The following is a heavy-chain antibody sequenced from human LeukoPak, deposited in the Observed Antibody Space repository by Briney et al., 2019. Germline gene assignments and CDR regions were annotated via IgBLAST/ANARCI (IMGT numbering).Heavy chain of an antibody. CDR2: INPNSGGT. Sequence: ASVKVSCKASGYTFTGYYMHWVRQAPGQGLEWMGWINPNSGGTNYAQKFQGRVTMTRDTSISTAYMELSRLRSDDTAVYYCARGTYYYDSSGYYYAGYWGQGTLVTVSS. D-gene: IGHD3-22*01. V-gene: IGHV1-2*02. J-gene: IGHJ4*02. CDR3: ARGTYYYDSSGYYYAGY. CDR1: GYTFTGYY.